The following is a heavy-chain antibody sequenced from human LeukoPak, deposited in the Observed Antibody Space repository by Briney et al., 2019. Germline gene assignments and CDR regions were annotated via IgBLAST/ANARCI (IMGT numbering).Heavy chain of an antibody. CDR2: IYYRGDI. CDR3: ARHQNTALVTTVLDY. Sequence: SETLSLTCTVSGGSISSSSCFWGWIRQPPVKGLEWIGNIYYRGDIYYNPSLKSRVTMSVDTSKNQFSLKLSSVTAADTAVYYCARHQNTALVTTVLDYWGQGTLVTVSS. CDR1: GGSISSSSCF. J-gene: IGHJ4*02. V-gene: IGHV4-39*01. D-gene: IGHD5-18*01.